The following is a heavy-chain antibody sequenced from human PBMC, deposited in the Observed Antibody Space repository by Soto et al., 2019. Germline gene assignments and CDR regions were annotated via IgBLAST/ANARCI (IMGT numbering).Heavy chain of an antibody. D-gene: IGHD2-21*02. CDR2: IITLFGTS. V-gene: IGHV1-69*01. CDR1: GCTFSSHS. J-gene: IGHJ4*02. CDR3: AREVGYGDFSAALLD. Sequence: VQLMQSGAEVKKPGSSVKVSCKASGCTFSSHSINWVRQAPGQGLEWMGGIITLFGTSNYAQNFQGRVTITADQSTSTAYMELNSLKSDDTDVYYCAREVGYGDFSAALLDWGQGNLVTVSS.